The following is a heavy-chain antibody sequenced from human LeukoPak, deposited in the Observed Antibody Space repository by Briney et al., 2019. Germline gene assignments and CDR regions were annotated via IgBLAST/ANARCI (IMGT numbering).Heavy chain of an antibody. J-gene: IGHJ4*02. CDR1: GFKFDDYG. D-gene: IGHD1-1*01. CDR2: ITSGGGST. V-gene: IGHV3-23*01. Sequence: GGSLRLSCTASGFKFDDYGMTWVRQAPGKGLEWVSAITSGGGSTFYADSVKGRFSISRDNSKNTVYLQMTGLRADDTAVYYCAKGGATAWGQGVLVTVSS. CDR3: AKGGATA.